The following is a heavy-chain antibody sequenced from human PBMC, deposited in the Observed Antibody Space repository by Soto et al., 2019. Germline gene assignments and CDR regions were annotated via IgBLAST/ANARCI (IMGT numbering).Heavy chain of an antibody. Sequence: GGSLRLSCAASGFTFDDYAMHWVRQAPGKGLEWVSGISWNSGSIGYADSVKGRFTISRDNAKNSLYLQMNSLRAEDTALYYCAKDNRRNYDFWSGYYTGGGPYYYMDVWGKGTTVTVSS. V-gene: IGHV3-9*01. CDR2: ISWNSGSI. J-gene: IGHJ6*03. CDR1: GFTFDDYA. CDR3: AKDNRRNYDFWSGYYTGGGPYYYMDV. D-gene: IGHD3-3*01.